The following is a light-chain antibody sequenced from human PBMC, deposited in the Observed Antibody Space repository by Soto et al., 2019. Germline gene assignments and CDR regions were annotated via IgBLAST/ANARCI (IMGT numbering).Light chain of an antibody. CDR3: QSYDSSLSALV. CDR1: SSNIGAGYD. Sequence: QSVLTQPPSVSGAPGQRVTISCTGSSSNIGAGYDVHWYQQLPGTAPKLLIYGNSNRPSGVPDRFSGSKSGTSASLAITRLQAEDEADYYCQSYDSSLSALVFGGGTQLTVL. V-gene: IGLV1-40*01. CDR2: GNS. J-gene: IGLJ2*01.